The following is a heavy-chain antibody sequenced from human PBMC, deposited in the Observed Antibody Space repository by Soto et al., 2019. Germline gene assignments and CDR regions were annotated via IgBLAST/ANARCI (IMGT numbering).Heavy chain of an antibody. CDR3: TLVXREGRWLQSLSTYYFDY. D-gene: IGHD2-2*01. CDR1: GFTFGYYA. J-gene: IGHJ4*02. V-gene: IGHV3-49*04. Sequence: GGSLRLSCTASGFTFGYYAMSWVRQAPGKGLEWVGFIRSKAYGGTTEYAASVKGRFTISRDDSKSIAYLQMNSLKTEDTAVYYCTLVXREGRWLQSLSTYYFDYWGQGTLVTVSS. CDR2: IRSKAYGGTT.